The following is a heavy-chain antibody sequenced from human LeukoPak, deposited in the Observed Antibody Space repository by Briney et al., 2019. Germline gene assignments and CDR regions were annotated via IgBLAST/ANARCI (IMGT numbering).Heavy chain of an antibody. D-gene: IGHD3-22*01. CDR3: ARVVYYYDSSGYPNAFDM. V-gene: IGHV3-74*01. Sequence: PGGSLRLSCAASGFTLSSYWMHWVRQAPGKGLVWVSRINSDRSSISYAGSVKGRFTISRDNAKNTLYLQMYSLRAEDTAVYYCARVVYYYDSSGYPNAFDMWGQGTMVTVSS. J-gene: IGHJ3*02. CDR2: INSDRSSI. CDR1: GFTLSSYW.